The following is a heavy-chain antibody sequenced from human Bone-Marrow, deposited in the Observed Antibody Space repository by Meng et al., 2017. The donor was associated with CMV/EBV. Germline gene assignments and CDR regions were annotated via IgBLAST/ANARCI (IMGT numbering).Heavy chain of an antibody. J-gene: IGHJ6*02. CDR2: TYYRSKWYA. V-gene: IGHV6-1*01. Sequence: NSASWNWIRQSPSRGLEWLGRTYYRSKWYADYAVSVKSRITFNPDTSKNQFSLQLNSVTPEDTAVYYCTRDGDQGRSSYYYYGMDVWGQGTTVTVSS. CDR1: NSAS. CDR3: TRDGDQGRSSYYYYGMDV. D-gene: IGHD2-21*01.